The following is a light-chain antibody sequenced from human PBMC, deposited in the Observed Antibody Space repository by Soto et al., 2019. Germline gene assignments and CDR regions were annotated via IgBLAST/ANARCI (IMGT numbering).Light chain of an antibody. V-gene: IGKV3-20*01. CDR2: GAS. Sequence: EIVVTQSPGTLSLSPEERATLSCRASQSVSSTYLAWYQQKPGQAPRLLIYGASSRATGIPDRFSGSGSGTDFTLTISRLEPEDFAVYYCQQYGNSIYTFGQGTKLEIK. CDR3: QQYGNSIYT. CDR1: QSVSSTY. J-gene: IGKJ2*01.